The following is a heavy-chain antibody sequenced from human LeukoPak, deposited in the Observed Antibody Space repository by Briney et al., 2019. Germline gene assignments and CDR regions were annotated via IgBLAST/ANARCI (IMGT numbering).Heavy chain of an antibody. Sequence: SETLSLPCAVYGGSFSGYYWSWIRQPPGKGLEWIGEINHSGSTNYNPSLKSRVTISADTSKNQFSLRLSSVTAADTAVYYCARGLNNRKSGRRFDVFEIWGQGTMVTVSS. J-gene: IGHJ3*02. V-gene: IGHV4-34*01. CDR3: ARGLNNRKSGRRFDVFEI. D-gene: IGHD1-14*01. CDR1: GGSFSGYY. CDR2: INHSGST.